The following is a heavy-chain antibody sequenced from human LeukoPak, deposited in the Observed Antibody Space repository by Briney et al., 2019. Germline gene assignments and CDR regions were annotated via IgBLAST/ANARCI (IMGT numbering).Heavy chain of an antibody. J-gene: IGHJ4*02. CDR1: GGSISSYY. Sequence: SETLSLTCTVSGGSISSYYWSWIRQPPGKGLEWIGYIYTSGSTNYNPSLKSRVTISVDTSKNQFSLKLSSVTAADTAVYYCARLVTGDGYNLDYWGQGTLVTVSS. CDR3: ARLVTGDGYNLDY. V-gene: IGHV4-4*09. D-gene: IGHD5-24*01. CDR2: IYTSGST.